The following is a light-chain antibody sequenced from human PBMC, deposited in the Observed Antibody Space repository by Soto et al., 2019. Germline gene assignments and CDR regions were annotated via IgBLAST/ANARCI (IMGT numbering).Light chain of an antibody. CDR2: AAS. J-gene: IGKJ1*01. CDR3: QQSYRTPWT. CDR1: QDISSY. Sequence: DIQMTQSPSSLSASLGDRVTITCRANQDISSYLVWYQHKLGQAPKLLIHAASTLASGVPSRFSGSESGTDFTLTISGLEHEDSATYYCQQSYRTPWTCGQGNKVEIK. V-gene: IGKV1-39*01.